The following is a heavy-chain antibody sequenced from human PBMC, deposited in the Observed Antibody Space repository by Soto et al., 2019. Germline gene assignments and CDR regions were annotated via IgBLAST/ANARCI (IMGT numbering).Heavy chain of an antibody. CDR3: ARDNQGYYGSGSEPGWWHWFDP. J-gene: IGHJ5*02. Sequence: GASVKVSCKASGYTFTSYGISWVRQAPGQGLEWMGWISAYNGNTNYAQKLQGRVTMTTDTSTSTAYMELRSLRSDDTAVYYCARDNQGYYGSGSEPGWWHWFDPWGQGTLVTSPQ. V-gene: IGHV1-18*04. CDR2: ISAYNGNT. D-gene: IGHD3-10*01. CDR1: GYTFTSYG.